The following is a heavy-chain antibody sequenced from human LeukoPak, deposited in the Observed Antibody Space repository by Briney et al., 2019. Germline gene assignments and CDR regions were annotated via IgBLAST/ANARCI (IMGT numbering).Heavy chain of an antibody. CDR1: GFTFSSYA. Sequence: GGSLRLSCAASGFTFSSYAMHWVRQAPGEGLEWVAVISYDGSNKYYADSVKGRFTISRDNSKNTLYLQMNSLRAEDTAVYYCAKDGPILLWFGDQLGAFDIWGQGTMVTVSS. CDR3: AKDGPILLWFGDQLGAFDI. V-gene: IGHV3-30*04. J-gene: IGHJ3*02. CDR2: ISYDGSNK. D-gene: IGHD3-10*01.